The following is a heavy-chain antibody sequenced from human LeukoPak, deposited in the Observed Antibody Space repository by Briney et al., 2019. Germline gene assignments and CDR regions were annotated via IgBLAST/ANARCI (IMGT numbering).Heavy chain of an antibody. CDR3: AKAGARDYYDSSGYYPFDY. J-gene: IGHJ4*02. CDR1: GFTFSRYA. CDR2: ISGSSDST. D-gene: IGHD3-22*01. V-gene: IGHV3-23*01. Sequence: PGGSLRLSCVASGFTFSRYAMSWVRQAPGKGLEWVSGISGSSDSTYYADSVKGRFTISRDNSKNTLYLEMNSLRAEDTAVYYCAKAGARDYYDSSGYYPFDYWGQGTLVTVSS.